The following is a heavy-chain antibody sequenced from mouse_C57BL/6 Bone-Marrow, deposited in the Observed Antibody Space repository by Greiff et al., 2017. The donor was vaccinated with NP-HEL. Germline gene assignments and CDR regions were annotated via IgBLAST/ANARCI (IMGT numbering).Heavy chain of an antibody. CDR3: ARHYYNNYFDY. Sequence: EVQLVESGGDLVKPGGSLKLSCAASGFTFSSYGMSWVRQTPDKRLEWVATISSGGSYTYYPDSVKGRFTISRDNAKNTLYLQMSSLKSEDTAMYYCARHYYNNYFDYWGQGTTLTVSA. CDR1: GFTFSSYG. J-gene: IGHJ2*01. CDR2: ISSGGSYT. V-gene: IGHV5-6*01. D-gene: IGHD2-12*01.